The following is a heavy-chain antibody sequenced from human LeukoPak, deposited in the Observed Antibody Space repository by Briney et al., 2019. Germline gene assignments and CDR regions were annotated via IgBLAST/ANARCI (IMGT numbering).Heavy chain of an antibody. J-gene: IGHJ3*02. V-gene: IGHV3-23*01. Sequence: GGSLRLSCAASGFTFSSSGMSRVRQAPGKGLEWVSFISGSGGRTYYAASVKGRFTISRDNSKNTLYLQMNSLRAEDTAVFYCAKMAYDSSAPIWGQGTVVTVSS. CDR1: GFTFSSSG. CDR3: AKMAYDSSAPI. CDR2: ISGSGGRT. D-gene: IGHD3-22*01.